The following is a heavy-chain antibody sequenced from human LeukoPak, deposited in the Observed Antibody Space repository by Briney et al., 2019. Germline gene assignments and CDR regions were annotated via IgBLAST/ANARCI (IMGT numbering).Heavy chain of an antibody. J-gene: IGHJ5*02. CDR3: ARGPRPGVPNWFDP. V-gene: IGHV4-30-2*01. CDR1: GGSISSGGYS. Sequence: SETLSLTCAVSGGSISSGGYSWSWIRQPPGKGLEWIGYIYHSGSTYYNPSLKSRVTISVDRSKNQFSLKLSSVTAADTAVYYCARGPRPGVPNWFDPWGQGTLVTVSS. D-gene: IGHD3-10*01. CDR2: IYHSGST.